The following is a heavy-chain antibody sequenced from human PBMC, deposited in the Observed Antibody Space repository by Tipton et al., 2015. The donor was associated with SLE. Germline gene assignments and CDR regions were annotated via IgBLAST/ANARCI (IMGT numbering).Heavy chain of an antibody. CDR2: IFFSGST. CDR1: GGSLSSGSPY. CDR3: ARAGKEETRVYYDRGRGDP. J-gene: IGHJ5*02. D-gene: IGHD3-3*01. V-gene: IGHV4-39*07. Sequence: TLSFTCPVSGGSLSSGSPYWGWLRQSPGQGLAWIGSIFFSGSTYSPPSLTRRVPLSAAPSPPPYSLKLTSVTAADTAVYYCARAGKEETRVYYDRGRGDPWGQGTLVTV.